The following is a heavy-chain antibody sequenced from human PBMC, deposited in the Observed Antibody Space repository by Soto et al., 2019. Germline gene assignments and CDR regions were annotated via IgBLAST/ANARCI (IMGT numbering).Heavy chain of an antibody. J-gene: IGHJ5*02. CDR1: GGSISSGDYY. CDR2: IYYSGST. CDR3: ARVGHINWFDP. Sequence: SETLSLTCTVSGGSISSGDYYWTWIRQPPGKGLEWIGYIYYSGSTYYNPSLKSRVTISVDTSKNQFSVKLSSVTAADTAVYYCARVGHINWFDPWGQGTLLTVS. V-gene: IGHV4-30-4*01. D-gene: IGHD2-21*01.